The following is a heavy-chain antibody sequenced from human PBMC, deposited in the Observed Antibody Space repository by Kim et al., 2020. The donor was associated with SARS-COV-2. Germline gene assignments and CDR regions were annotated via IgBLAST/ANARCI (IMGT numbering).Heavy chain of an antibody. CDR2: IYYSGST. V-gene: IGHV4-39*07. Sequence: SETLSLTCTVSGGSNSSSSYYWGWIRQPPGKGLEWIGSIYYSGSTYYNPSLKSRVTISVDTSKNQFSLKLSSVTAADTAVYYCARDGENYGDYSIDYWG. D-gene: IGHD4-17*01. CDR3: ARDGENYGDYSIDY. J-gene: IGHJ4*01. CDR1: GGSNSSSSYY.